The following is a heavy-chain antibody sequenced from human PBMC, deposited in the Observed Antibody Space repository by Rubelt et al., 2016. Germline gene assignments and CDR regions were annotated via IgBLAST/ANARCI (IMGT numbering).Heavy chain of an antibody. CDR2: IYYSGST. D-gene: IGHD1-26*01. J-gene: IGHJ4*02. V-gene: IGHV4-39*01. CDR1: GGSISSSSHY. CDR3: ARLYSGSYLMDY. Sequence: QLQLQESGPGLVKTSETLSLTCTVSGGSISSSSHYWGWIRQPPGKGLEWIGSIYYSGSTHYNPSLKSRVTISVDTSKNQFSLKLSSVPAAETAVYYCARLYSGSYLMDYWGQGALVTVSS.